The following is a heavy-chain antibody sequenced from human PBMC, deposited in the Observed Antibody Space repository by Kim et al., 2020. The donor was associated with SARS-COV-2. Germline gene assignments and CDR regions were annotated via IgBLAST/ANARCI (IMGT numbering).Heavy chain of an antibody. Sequence: GGSLRLSCAASGFTFSSYWMKWVRQAPGKGLEWVVNIKEDGSEKYYVDSVKGRFTISRDNAKNSLYLQMHSLRAEDTAVYYCARGQAGAFDYWGQGTPVTVSS. CDR3: ARGQAGAFDY. CDR1: GFTFSSYW. CDR2: IKEDGSEK. V-gene: IGHV3-7*01. J-gene: IGHJ4*02. D-gene: IGHD6-13*01.